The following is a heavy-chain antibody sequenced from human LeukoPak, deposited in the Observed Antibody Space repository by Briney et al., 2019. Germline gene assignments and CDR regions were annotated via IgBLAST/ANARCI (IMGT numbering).Heavy chain of an antibody. CDR1: GGTFSSYA. CDR2: IIPILGIA. CDR3: ASLPRAYSGYEYTGYFDY. Sequence: SVKVSCKASGGTFSSYAISWVRQAPGQGLEGMGRIIPILGIANYAQKFQGRVTITADKSTSTAYMELSTLRSEDTPVYYCASLPRAYSGYEYTGYFDYWGQGTLVTVSS. D-gene: IGHD5-12*01. J-gene: IGHJ4*02. V-gene: IGHV1-69*04.